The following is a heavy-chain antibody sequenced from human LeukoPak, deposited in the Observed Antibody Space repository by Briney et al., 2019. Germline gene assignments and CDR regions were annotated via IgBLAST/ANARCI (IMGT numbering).Heavy chain of an antibody. CDR1: GFTFSSYS. Sequence: PGGSLRLSCAASGFTFSSYSMNWVRQAPGKGLEWVSSISSSSSYIYYADSVKGRFTISRDNAKNSLYLQMNSLRAEDTAVYYCARGFYGSGTDGGYWGQGTLVTVSS. D-gene: IGHD3-10*01. J-gene: IGHJ4*02. CDR2: ISSSSSYI. CDR3: ARGFYGSGTDGGY. V-gene: IGHV3-21*01.